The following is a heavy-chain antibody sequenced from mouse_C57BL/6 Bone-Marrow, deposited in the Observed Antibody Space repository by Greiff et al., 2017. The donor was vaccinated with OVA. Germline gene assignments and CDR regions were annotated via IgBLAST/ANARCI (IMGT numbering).Heavy chain of an antibody. CDR2: IRNKANNHAT. CDR3: TRGYYGSSSYWYFDV. Sequence: DVMLVESGGGLVQPGGSMKLSCAASGFTFSDAWMDWVRQSPEKGLEWVAEIRNKANNHATYYAESVKGRFTISRDDSKSSVYLQMNSLRAEDTGIYYCTRGYYGSSSYWYFDVWGTGTTVTVSS. V-gene: IGHV6-6*01. D-gene: IGHD1-1*01. CDR1: GFTFSDAW. J-gene: IGHJ1*03.